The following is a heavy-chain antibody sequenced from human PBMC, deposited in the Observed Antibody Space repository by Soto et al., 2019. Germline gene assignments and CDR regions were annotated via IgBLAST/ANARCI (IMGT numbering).Heavy chain of an antibody. CDR2: IYYTGST. CDR1: GGSINNHY. V-gene: IGHV4-59*11. D-gene: IGHD6-13*01. CDR3: SILEGEQLTYYYYGMDV. J-gene: IGHJ6*02. Sequence: SETLSLTCTVSGGSINNHYWSWIRQPPEKGLEWIGYIYYTGSTNYNPSLNSRVTTSVDTSKNQFSLNLTSLTAVDTALYYCSILEGEQLTYYYYGMDVRGQGTTVTVSS.